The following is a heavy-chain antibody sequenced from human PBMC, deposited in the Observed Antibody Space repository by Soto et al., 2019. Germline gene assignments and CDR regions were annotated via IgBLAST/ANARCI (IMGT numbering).Heavy chain of an antibody. D-gene: IGHD2-2*03. Sequence: QVQLQQWGAGLLKPSETLSLTCAVYGGSFSGYYWSWIRQPPGKGLEWIGEMNHSGSIDYNPSLKSRVTISVYKSNNQFSLKRSSVTAADTAVYYCARGHGYCCSNCPPWGQGTLVTVSS. J-gene: IGHJ5*02. CDR3: ARGHGYCCSNCPP. V-gene: IGHV4-34*01. CDR1: GGSFSGYY. CDR2: MNHSGSI.